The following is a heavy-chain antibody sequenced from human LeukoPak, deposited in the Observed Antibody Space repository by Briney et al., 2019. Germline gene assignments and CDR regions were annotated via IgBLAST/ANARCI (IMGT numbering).Heavy chain of an antibody. Sequence: GGSLRLSCAASGFTFSSYMMTWVRQAPGKGLEWVANIKPDGGEKFYVDSVRGRFTISRDNAKNSLYLQMNSLRAEDTAVYYCAKDETMIVVVIRFGAFDIWGQGTMVTVSS. J-gene: IGHJ3*02. V-gene: IGHV3-7*03. CDR2: IKPDGGEK. CDR1: GFTFSSYM. D-gene: IGHD3-22*01. CDR3: AKDETMIVVVIRFGAFDI.